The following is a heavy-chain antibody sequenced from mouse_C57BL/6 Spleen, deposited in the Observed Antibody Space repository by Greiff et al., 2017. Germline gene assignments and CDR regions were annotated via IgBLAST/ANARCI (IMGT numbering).Heavy chain of an antibody. CDR1: GYSFTGYY. D-gene: IGHD1-1*01. CDR3: AIYYGRDYAMDY. CDR2: INPSTGGT. J-gene: IGHJ4*01. V-gene: IGHV1-42*01. Sequence: VQLQQSGPELVKPGASVKISCKASGYSFTGYYMNWVKQSPEKSLEWIGEINPSTGGTTYNQKFKAKATLTVDKSSSTAYMQLKSLTSEDSAVYYCAIYYGRDYAMDYWGQGTSVTVSS.